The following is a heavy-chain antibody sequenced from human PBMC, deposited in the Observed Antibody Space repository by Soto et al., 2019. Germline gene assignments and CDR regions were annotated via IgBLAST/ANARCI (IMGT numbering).Heavy chain of an antibody. V-gene: IGHV3-23*01. J-gene: IGHJ5*02. D-gene: IGHD6-19*01. CDR1: GFAFSRSA. Sequence: EVQLLESGGGLVQPGGSLRLSCAASGFAFSRSAMSWIRQAPGKGLEWVSAMGGSVDSTYYADSVKGCFTISRDDSKSTLYLQMISLRPEDTAVYYCAKDQISGWYDNWGQGTPVTVSS. CDR2: MGGSVDST. CDR3: AKDQISGWYDN.